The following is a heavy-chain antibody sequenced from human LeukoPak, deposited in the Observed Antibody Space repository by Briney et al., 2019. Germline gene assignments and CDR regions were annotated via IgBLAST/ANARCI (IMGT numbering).Heavy chain of an antibody. Sequence: ASVKVSCKASGYTFTSYAMHWVRQAPGQRLEWMGWINAGNGNTKYSQKFQGRVTMTRDTSTSTVYMELSSLRSEDTAVYYCARDPYSSSWYYYYGMDVWGQGTTVTVSS. CDR2: INAGNGNT. CDR1: GYTFTSYA. CDR3: ARDPYSSSWYYYYGMDV. V-gene: IGHV1-3*01. D-gene: IGHD6-13*01. J-gene: IGHJ6*02.